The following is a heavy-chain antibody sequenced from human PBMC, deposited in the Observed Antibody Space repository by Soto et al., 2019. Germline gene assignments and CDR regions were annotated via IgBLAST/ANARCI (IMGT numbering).Heavy chain of an antibody. CDR3: AKHAEYQLVSWFDP. CDR2: ISAGGGNT. CDR1: GFSFSTYA. V-gene: IGHV3-23*01. J-gene: IGHJ5*02. Sequence: PGGSLRLSCAVSGFSFSTYAMSWVRQAPGKGLEWVSGISAGGGNTYYADPVRGRFTISRDNSKDTLYLQITSLRAEDTAFYYCAKHAEYQLVSWFDPWGQGTLVTVS. D-gene: IGHD2-2*01.